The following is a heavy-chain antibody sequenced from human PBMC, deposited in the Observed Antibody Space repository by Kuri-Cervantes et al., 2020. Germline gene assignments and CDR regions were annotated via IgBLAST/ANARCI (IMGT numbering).Heavy chain of an antibody. CDR2: ISSSGSTI. V-gene: IGHV3-11*04. J-gene: IGHJ5*02. D-gene: IGHD5-24*01. CDR3: ARERAGRLQFAGEWFDP. Sequence: LSLTCTVSGGSVSSGSYYWSWIRQPPGKGLEWVSYISSSGSTIYYADSVKGRFTISRDNAKNSLYLQMNSLRAEDTAVYYCARERAGRLQFAGEWFDPWGQGTLVTVSS. CDR1: GGSVSSGSYY.